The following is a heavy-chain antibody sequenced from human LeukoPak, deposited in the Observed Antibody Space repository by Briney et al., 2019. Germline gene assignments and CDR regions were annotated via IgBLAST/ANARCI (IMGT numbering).Heavy chain of an antibody. Sequence: GGSLRLSCAASGFTFSSYDMTWVRQAPGRGLEWVSVIYSGGSTYYADSVKGRFTISRDNSKNTLYLQMNSLRAEDTAVYYCARDKVSFEYWGQGTLVTVSS. CDR3: ARDKVSFEY. V-gene: IGHV3-66*01. D-gene: IGHD3-22*01. J-gene: IGHJ4*02. CDR1: GFTFSSYD. CDR2: IYSGGST.